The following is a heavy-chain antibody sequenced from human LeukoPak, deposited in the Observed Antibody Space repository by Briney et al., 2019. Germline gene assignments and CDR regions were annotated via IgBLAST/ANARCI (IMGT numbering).Heavy chain of an antibody. V-gene: IGHV3-23*01. D-gene: IGHD6-19*01. CDR1: GFTFRNDG. CDR3: ARENPGIAVAGDY. Sequence: GGTLRLSCAASGFTFRNDGMSWVRQAPGKGLEWVSSISSSGGSRYYADSVKGRFTISRDNAKNSLYLQMNSLRAEDTAVYYCARENPGIAVAGDYWGQGTLVTVSS. J-gene: IGHJ4*02. CDR2: ISSSGGSR.